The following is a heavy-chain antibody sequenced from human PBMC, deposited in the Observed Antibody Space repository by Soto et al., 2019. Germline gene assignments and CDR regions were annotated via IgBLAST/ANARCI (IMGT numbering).Heavy chain of an antibody. J-gene: IGHJ4*02. CDR1: GGSISSAAYC. V-gene: IGHV4-30-4*01. CDR2: IYDGGTT. D-gene: IGHD7-27*01. CDR3: ARGPSGDKIDY. Sequence: QVQLQESGPRLVSPSQTLSLTCTVSGGSISSAAYCWSWIRQAPDKGLEWIGHIYDGGTTYSSPSLKGRVTKSADTSATQFSLKRSSVSAADTAVYYCARGPSGDKIDYWGQGIQVTVSS.